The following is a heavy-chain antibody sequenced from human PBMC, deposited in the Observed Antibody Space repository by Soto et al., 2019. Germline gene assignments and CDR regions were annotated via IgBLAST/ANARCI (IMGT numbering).Heavy chain of an antibody. V-gene: IGHV1-46*03. CDR1: GYTFTSYY. CDR3: AMIAGYSSSKDDAFDI. Sequence: ASVKVSCKASGYTFTSYYMHWVRQAPGQGLEWMGIINPSGGSTSYAQKFQGRVTMTGDTSTSTVYMELSSLRSEDTAVYYCAMIAGYSSSKDDAFDIWGQGTMVTVSS. CDR2: INPSGGST. J-gene: IGHJ3*02. D-gene: IGHD6-13*01.